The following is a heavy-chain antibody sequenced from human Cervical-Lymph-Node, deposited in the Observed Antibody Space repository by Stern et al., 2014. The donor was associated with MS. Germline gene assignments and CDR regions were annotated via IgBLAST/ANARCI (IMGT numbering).Heavy chain of an antibody. CDR1: GFTFSRYT. J-gene: IGHJ5*02. D-gene: IGHD2-15*01. CDR2: ISSTETYI. CDR3: NVVVTDTYFFGFDP. Sequence: EVQLVESGGGQVKPGGSLRLSCAASGFTFSRYTMNWIRQAPGKGLEWVSSISSTETYIDYADSVKGRFTISRDNAKNSLFLQLDSLRAEDTAVYYCNVVVTDTYFFGFDPWGQGTLVTVSS. V-gene: IGHV3-21*01.